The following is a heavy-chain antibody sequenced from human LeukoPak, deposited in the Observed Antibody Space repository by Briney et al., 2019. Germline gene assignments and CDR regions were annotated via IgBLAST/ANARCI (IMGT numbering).Heavy chain of an antibody. J-gene: IGHJ4*03. Sequence: SETLSLTCTVSGYSISSGYYWGWIRQPPGKGLEWIGSIYHSGSTYYNPSLKSRVTISVDTSKNQFSLKLSSVTAADTAVYYCARDLVAVAGTDFDYWGQGTMVTVSS. D-gene: IGHD6-19*01. CDR1: GYSISSGYY. CDR3: ARDLVAVAGTDFDY. CDR2: IYHSGST. V-gene: IGHV4-38-2*02.